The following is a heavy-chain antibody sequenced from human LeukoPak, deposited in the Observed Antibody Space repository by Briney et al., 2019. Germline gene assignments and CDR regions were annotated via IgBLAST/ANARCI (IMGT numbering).Heavy chain of an antibody. CDR3: ARALIWSGYYTADVGWFDP. CDR2: VNPSGGST. D-gene: IGHD3-3*01. V-gene: IGHV1-46*01. J-gene: IGHJ5*02. CDR1: GYTFTSYG. Sequence: ASVKVSCKASGYTFTSYGISWVRQAPGQGLEWMGIVNPSGGSTSYAQKFQGRVTMTRDTSTSTVYMELSSLRSEDTAVYYCARALIWSGYYTADVGWFDPWGQGTLVTVSS.